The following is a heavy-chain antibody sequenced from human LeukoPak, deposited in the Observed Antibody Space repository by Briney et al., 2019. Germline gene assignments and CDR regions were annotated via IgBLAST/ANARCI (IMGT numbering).Heavy chain of an antibody. CDR1: GFNFSSYG. J-gene: IGHJ3*02. D-gene: IGHD3-10*01. CDR3: AKNLWFGAPFDI. V-gene: IGHV3-23*01. Sequence: GGSLRLSCAASGFNFSSYGMSWVRQAPGKGLEWVSSISVGGGITYYADSVKGRFTISRDNSKNTLYLQMNSLRADDTAVYYYAKNLWFGAPFDIWGQGTMVTVSS. CDR2: ISVGGGIT.